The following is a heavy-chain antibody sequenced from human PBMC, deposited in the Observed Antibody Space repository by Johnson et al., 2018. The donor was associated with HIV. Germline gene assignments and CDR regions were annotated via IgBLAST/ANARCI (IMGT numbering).Heavy chain of an antibody. D-gene: IGHD4-23*01. CDR3: ARPRTTVLTPRFDAFDM. Sequence: VQLVESGGGVVQPGRSLRLSCAASGFTFSTYAMNWVRQPPGRGLEWVAVISYDGSNQNYAESVKGRFTISRDNSKNTLSLQMNSLGPEETAVYYFARPRTTVLTPRFDAFDMWAKGQWSPSLQ. CDR1: GFTFSTYA. CDR2: ISYDGSNQ. J-gene: IGHJ3*02. V-gene: IGHV3-30-3*01.